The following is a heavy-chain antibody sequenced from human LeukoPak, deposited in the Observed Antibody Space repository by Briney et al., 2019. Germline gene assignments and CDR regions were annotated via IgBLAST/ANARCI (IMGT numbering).Heavy chain of an antibody. CDR3: ARLPNGGWPV. D-gene: IGHD6-19*01. J-gene: IGHJ4*02. V-gene: IGHV4-61*02. Sequence: SETLSLTCTVSGGSISSGSYYWRWIRQPAGTGLEWIGRIYTSGSTNYNPSLKSRVTISVDTSKNQFSLKLSSVTAADTAVYYCARLPNGGWPVWGQGTPVTVSS. CDR1: GGSISSGSYY. CDR2: IYTSGST.